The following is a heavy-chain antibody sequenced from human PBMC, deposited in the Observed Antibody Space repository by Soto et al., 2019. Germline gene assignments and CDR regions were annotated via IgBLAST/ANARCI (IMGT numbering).Heavy chain of an antibody. CDR1: GGTFSSYA. D-gene: IGHD1-1*01. Sequence: QVQLVQSGAEVKKPGSSVKVSCKASGGTFSSYAIDWVRQAPGQGLEWMGGIIPIFGTTNYAQKLQGRVKPTXDXSTRTAYMERSTLRSEDTAVYYCARGTVTGSEYNYYYYGMDVWGQGTTVTVSS. CDR2: IIPIFGTT. V-gene: IGHV1-69*05. CDR3: ARGTVTGSEYNYYYYGMDV. J-gene: IGHJ6*02.